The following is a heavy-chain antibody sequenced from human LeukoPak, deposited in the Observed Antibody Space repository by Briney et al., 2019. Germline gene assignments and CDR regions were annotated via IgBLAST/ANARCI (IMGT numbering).Heavy chain of an antibody. V-gene: IGHV3-21*04. J-gene: IGHJ4*02. D-gene: IGHD1-20*01. Sequence: PGGSLRLSCAASGFTFSSYSMNWVRQAPGKGLEWVSSISSSSSYIYYADSVKGRFTISRDNSKNTLYLQMNSLRAEDTAVYYCAKGGNWNADYWGQGTLVTVSS. CDR3: AKGGNWNADY. CDR1: GFTFSSYS. CDR2: ISSSSSYI.